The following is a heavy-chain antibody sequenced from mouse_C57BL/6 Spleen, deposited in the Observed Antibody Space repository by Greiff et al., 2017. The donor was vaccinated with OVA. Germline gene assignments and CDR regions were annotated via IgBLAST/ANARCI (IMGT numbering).Heavy chain of an antibody. J-gene: IGHJ3*01. V-gene: IGHV1-69*01. CDR1: GYTFTSYW. Sequence: VQLQQSGAELVMPGASVKLSCKASGYTFTSYWMHWVKQRPGQGLEWIGEIDPSDSYTNYNQKFKGKSTLTVDKSSSTAYMQLSSLTSEASAVYYCARATTRAWFAYWGQGTLVTVSA. CDR3: ARATTRAWFAY. D-gene: IGHD1-1*01. CDR2: IDPSDSYT.